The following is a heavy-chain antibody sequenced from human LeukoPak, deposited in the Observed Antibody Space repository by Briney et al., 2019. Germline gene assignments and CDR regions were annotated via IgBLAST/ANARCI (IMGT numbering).Heavy chain of an antibody. CDR2: IKKDGSEK. J-gene: IGHJ4*02. CDR3: AADGYSSPFDH. D-gene: IGHD5-24*01. V-gene: IGHV3-7*01. Sequence: PGGSLRLSCAASGFIFSNYWMNWVRQTPGKGLEWVVNIKKDGSEKYYVDSVRGRFTITRDNAKNSLYLQMNSLRAEDTAVYYCAADGYSSPFDHWGQGTLVTVSS. CDR1: GFIFSNYW.